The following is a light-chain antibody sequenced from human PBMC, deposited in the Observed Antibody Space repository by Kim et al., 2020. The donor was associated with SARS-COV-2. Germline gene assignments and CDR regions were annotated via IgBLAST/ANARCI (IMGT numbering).Light chain of an antibody. J-gene: IGLJ2*01. CDR2: EVS. Sequence: QSVLTQPPSASGSPGQSVTISCTGTSSDVGGHNYVSWYQQHPGKAPKLLIYEVSERPSGVPDRFSGSKSGNTASLTVSGLQSEDEADYYCSSYAGSNSVVFGGGTQLTVL. CDR1: SSDVGGHNY. V-gene: IGLV2-8*01. CDR3: SSYAGSNSVV.